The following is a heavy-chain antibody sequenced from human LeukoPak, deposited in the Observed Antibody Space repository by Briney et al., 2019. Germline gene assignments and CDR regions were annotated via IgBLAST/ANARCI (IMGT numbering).Heavy chain of an antibody. D-gene: IGHD1-20*01. CDR3: VRVKSNNWWGNFDY. J-gene: IGHJ4*02. V-gene: IGHV1-18*04. CDR2: VSANTGNT. CDR1: GYTFTDYG. Sequence: ASVKVSCKAFGYTFTDYGITWVRQAPGQGLQWLGWVSANTGNTNYAQRFQGRVTMTIDTSASTAYMELRSLGSVDTAVYYCVRVKSNNWWGNFDYWGQGTLVTVSS.